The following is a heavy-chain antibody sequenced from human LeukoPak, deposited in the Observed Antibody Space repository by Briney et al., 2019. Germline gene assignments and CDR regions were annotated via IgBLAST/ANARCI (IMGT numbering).Heavy chain of an antibody. J-gene: IGHJ4*02. CDR1: GFTFSSYD. D-gene: IGHD3-22*01. V-gene: IGHV3-13*01. Sequence: GGSLRLSCAASGFTFSSYDMHWVRQATGKGLEWVSAIGTAGDTYYPGSVKGRFTISRENAKNSLYLQMNSLRAGDTAVYYCARGYYDSSGYAFDYWGQGTLVTVSS. CDR2: IGTAGDT. CDR3: ARGYYDSSGYAFDY.